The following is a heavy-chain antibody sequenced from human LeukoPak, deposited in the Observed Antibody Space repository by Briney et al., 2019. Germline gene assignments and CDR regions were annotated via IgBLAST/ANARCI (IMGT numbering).Heavy chain of an antibody. CDR1: GYTLTELS. CDR3: ATSGVGATYFDC. CDR2: FDPEDGET. J-gene: IGHJ4*02. Sequence: ASVKVSCKVSGYTLTELSMHWVRQAPGKGLEWMGGFDPEDGETIYAQKFQGRVTMTEDTSTDTAYMELSSLRSEDTAVYYCATSGVGATYFDCWGQGTLVTVSS. V-gene: IGHV1-24*01. D-gene: IGHD1-26*01.